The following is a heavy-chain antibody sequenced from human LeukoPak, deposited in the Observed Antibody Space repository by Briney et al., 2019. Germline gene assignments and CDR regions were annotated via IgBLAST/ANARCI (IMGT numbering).Heavy chain of an antibody. D-gene: IGHD3-9*01. CDR1: GFTFSNYA. V-gene: IGHV3-23*01. CDR2: ISGSGGST. J-gene: IGHJ6*02. Sequence: PGGSLRLSCAASGFTFSNYAMSWVRQAPGKGLEWVSAISGSGGSTYYADSVKGRFTISRDNSKNTLYLQMNSLRAEDTAVYYCAKDNTLTGYYTYYYYGMDVWGQGTTVTVSS. CDR3: AKDNTLTGYYTYYYYGMDV.